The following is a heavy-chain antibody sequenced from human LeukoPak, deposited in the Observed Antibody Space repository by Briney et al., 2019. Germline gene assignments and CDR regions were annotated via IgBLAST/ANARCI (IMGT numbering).Heavy chain of an antibody. Sequence: PGGSLRLSCAASGFPLSSYSINWFRQAPGKGLEWVAYISASGSNIYYVDSVMGRFTVSRDNPKSSLFLQMNSPRAEDTAVYYCARVNGTYFDYWGQGALVTVSS. J-gene: IGHJ4*02. CDR1: GFPLSSYS. V-gene: IGHV3-48*01. CDR2: ISASGSNI. D-gene: IGHD1-1*01. CDR3: ARVNGTYFDY.